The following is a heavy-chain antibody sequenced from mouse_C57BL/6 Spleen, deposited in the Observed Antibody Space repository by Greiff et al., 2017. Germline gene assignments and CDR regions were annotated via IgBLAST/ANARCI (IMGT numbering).Heavy chain of an antibody. CDR2: IWSGGST. CDR1: GFSLTSYG. V-gene: IGHV2-2*01. CDR3: ARKGITTVVADYAMDY. D-gene: IGHD1-1*01. Sequence: QVQLQQSGPGLVQPSQSLSITCTVSGFSLTSYGVHWVRQSPGKGLEWLGVIWSGGSTDYNAAFISRLSISKDNSKSQVFFKMTSLQADDTAIYYCARKGITTVVADYAMDYWGQGTSVTVSS. J-gene: IGHJ4*01.